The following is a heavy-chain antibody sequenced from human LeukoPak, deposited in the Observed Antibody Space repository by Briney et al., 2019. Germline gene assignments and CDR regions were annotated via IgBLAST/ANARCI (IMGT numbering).Heavy chain of an antibody. CDR2: IIPILGIA. D-gene: IGHD3-16*01. J-gene: IGHJ5*02. CDR1: GGTFSSYT. V-gene: IGHV1-69*02. CDR3: ARGGLMPADNWFDP. Sequence: SVKVSCKASGGTFSSYTISWVRQAPGQGLEWMGRIIPILGIANYAQKFQGRVTITADKSTSTAYMELSSPRSEDTAVYYCARGGLMPADNWFDPWGQGTLVTVSS.